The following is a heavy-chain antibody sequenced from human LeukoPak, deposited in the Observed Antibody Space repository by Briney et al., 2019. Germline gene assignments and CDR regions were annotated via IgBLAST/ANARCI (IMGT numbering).Heavy chain of an antibody. V-gene: IGHV4-38-2*02. CDR3: ARLYHPATRVDY. CDR1: GYSISSGYY. Sequence: PSETLSLTCTVSGYSISSGYYWGWIRQPPGKGLEWIGSIYHSGRTFYNPSLKSRVTISVDTSNNRFSLKLTSATAADTAVYYCARLYHPATRVDYPGQGTPVSVSS. D-gene: IGHD1-14*01. J-gene: IGHJ4*02. CDR2: IYHSGRT.